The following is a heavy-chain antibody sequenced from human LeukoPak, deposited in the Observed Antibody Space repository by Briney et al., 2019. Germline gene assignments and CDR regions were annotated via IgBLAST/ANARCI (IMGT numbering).Heavy chain of an antibody. Sequence: PGGSLRLSCAASGFTFSSYSMNWVRQAPGKGLEWVSSISSSSSYIYYADSVKGRFTISRDNAKSSLYLQMNSLRAEDTAVYYCARHKYFPDPYFDYWGQGTLVTVSS. CDR2: ISSSSSYI. CDR1: GFTFSSYS. V-gene: IGHV3-21*01. D-gene: IGHD3-9*01. CDR3: ARHKYFPDPYFDY. J-gene: IGHJ4*02.